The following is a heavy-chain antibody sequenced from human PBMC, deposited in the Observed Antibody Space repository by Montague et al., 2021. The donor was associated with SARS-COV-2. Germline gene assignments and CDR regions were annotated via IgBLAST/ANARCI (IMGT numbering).Heavy chain of an antibody. Sequence: SETLSLTCTVSGASISSSNYYWGWIRQPPGKGLGWIATIHYSGSTYYKPSLKSRLTISVDTSKNQFSLRLSSVTAADTAVYYCARGDFGVVIIPYYYYYMAVWGTGTPVTVSS. D-gene: IGHD3-3*01. CDR1: GASISSSNYY. CDR3: ARGDFGVVIIPYYYYYMAV. CDR2: IHYSGST. V-gene: IGHV4-39*01. J-gene: IGHJ6*03.